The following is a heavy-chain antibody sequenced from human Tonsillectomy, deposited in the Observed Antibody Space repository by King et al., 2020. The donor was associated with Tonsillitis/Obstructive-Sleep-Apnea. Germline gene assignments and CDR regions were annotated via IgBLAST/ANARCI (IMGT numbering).Heavy chain of an antibody. CDR1: GGSIPSYY. V-gene: IGHV4-4*08. Sequence: QLQESGPGLVTPSEPLSLTCTVAGGSIPSYYWGWIRQSQGKGLELIGYVFTRWGSNYNPSLKSRCTISLDLSKRQFSLNLSSVTAAVTAVYCCARITLGGANYMDVWGKGTTVNVSS. D-gene: IGHD3-16*01. CDR2: VFTRWGS. CDR3: ARITLGGANYMDV. J-gene: IGHJ6*03.